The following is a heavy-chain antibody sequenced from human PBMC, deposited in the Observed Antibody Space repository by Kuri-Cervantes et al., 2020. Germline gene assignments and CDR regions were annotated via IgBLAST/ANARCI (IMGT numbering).Heavy chain of an antibody. J-gene: IGHJ2*01. D-gene: IGHD3-22*01. Sequence: GESLKISCAASGITVSSNYMSWVRQAPGKGLEWVSVIYSDGSTYYADSVKGRFTISRHNSKNTLYLQMNSLRAEDTAVYYCARGEYYYDSSGYYTSSYFDLWGRGTLVTVSS. CDR2: IYSDGST. CDR1: GITVSSNY. V-gene: IGHV3-53*01. CDR3: ARGEYYYDSSGYYTSSYFDL.